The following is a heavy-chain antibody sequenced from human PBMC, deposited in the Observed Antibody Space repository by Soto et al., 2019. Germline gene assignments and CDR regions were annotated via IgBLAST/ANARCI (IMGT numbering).Heavy chain of an antibody. V-gene: IGHV4-39*01. CDR3: ARLGGYYRGFDY. Sequence: LSLTCTVSGGSISSSSYYWGWVRQPPGKGLEWIGSIYYSGSTYYNPSLKSRVTISVDTSKNQFSLKLSSVTAADTAVYYCARLGGYYRGFDYWGQGTLVTVSS. CDR2: IYYSGST. CDR1: GGSISSSSYY. D-gene: IGHD3-3*01. J-gene: IGHJ4*02.